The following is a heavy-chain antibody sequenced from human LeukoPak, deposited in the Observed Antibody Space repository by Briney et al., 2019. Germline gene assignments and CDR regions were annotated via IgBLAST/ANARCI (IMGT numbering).Heavy chain of an antibody. CDR3: ARNSGLADW. CDR2: MNPNSGNT. D-gene: IGHD5-12*01. V-gene: IGHV1-8*01. Sequence: ASVKVSCKASGYTFTNYDISWVRQATGQGLEWMGWMNPNSGNTGYAGKFQGRVTMTRDTSINTAYMELRSLRSEDTAVYYCARNSGLADWWGQGTLVTVSS. CDR1: GYTFTNYD. J-gene: IGHJ4*02.